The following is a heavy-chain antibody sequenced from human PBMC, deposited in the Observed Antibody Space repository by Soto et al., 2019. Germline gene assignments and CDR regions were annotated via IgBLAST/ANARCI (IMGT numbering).Heavy chain of an antibody. CDR2: INPSGGTP. CDR3: ARIRLDSGGRVVDY. D-gene: IGHD3-3*01. J-gene: IGHJ4*02. CDR1: GYTFTSYY. V-gene: IGHV1-46*03. Sequence: QVQLVQSGAEVKKPGASVKVSCKASGYTFTSYYMHWVRQAPGQGLAWMGIINPSGGTPNYAQKCQGRVTMSKDTSTSTAYMELSSLRSEDTAVHYCARIRLDSGGRVVDYWGQGTLVTGSS.